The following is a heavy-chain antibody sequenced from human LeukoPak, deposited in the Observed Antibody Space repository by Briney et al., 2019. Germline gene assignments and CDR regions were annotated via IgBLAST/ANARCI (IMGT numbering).Heavy chain of an antibody. V-gene: IGHV1-2*02. CDR3: ARALLYCSSTSCYASYYMDV. CDR1: GYTFSGYY. CDR2: INPNSGGT. Sequence: ASVKVSCKASGYTFSGYYMHWVRQAPGQGLEWMGWINPNSGGTNYAQKFQGRVTMARDTSISTAYMELSNLRSDDTAVYYCARALLYCSSTSCYASYYMDVWGKGTTVTVSS. D-gene: IGHD2-2*01. J-gene: IGHJ6*03.